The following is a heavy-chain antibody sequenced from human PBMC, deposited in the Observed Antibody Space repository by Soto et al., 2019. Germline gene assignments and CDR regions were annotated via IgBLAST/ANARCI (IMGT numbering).Heavy chain of an antibody. Sequence: KASETLSLTCAFIGGSFSGYYLSWIRQPPGKGLEWVGVINHSGSTNYNASLKSRVTISVETSKNQFSLKLRTVTAADTAVYYCARVRLTVATINYYYYGMDVWGQGTTVTVSS. V-gene: IGHV4-34*01. CDR3: ARVRLTVATINYYYYGMDV. J-gene: IGHJ6*02. CDR1: GGSFSGYY. D-gene: IGHD5-12*01. CDR2: INHSGST.